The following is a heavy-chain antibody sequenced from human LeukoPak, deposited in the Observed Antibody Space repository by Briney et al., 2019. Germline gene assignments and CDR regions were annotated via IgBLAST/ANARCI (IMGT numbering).Heavy chain of an antibody. CDR3: ARPKWELSPDLFFDY. V-gene: IGHV4-38-2*01. CDR2: IYHSGST. Sequence: KPSETLSLTCAVSGYSISSGYYWGWIRQPPGKGLEWIGSIYHSGSTYYNPSLKSRVTISVDTSKNQFSLKLSSVTAADTAVYYCARPKWELSPDLFFDYWGQGTLVTVSS. D-gene: IGHD1-26*01. J-gene: IGHJ4*02. CDR1: GYSISSGYY.